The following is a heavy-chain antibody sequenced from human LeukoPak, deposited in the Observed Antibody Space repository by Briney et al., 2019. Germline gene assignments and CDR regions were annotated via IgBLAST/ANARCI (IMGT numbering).Heavy chain of an antibody. CDR1: GYTFTSYG. V-gene: IGHV1-18*01. J-gene: IGHJ4*02. D-gene: IGHD3-22*01. CDR3: ARGLDYYDSSKNLDY. Sequence: ASVKVSCKASGYTFTSYGISWVRQAPGQGLEWMGWISAYNGNTNYAQKLQGRVTMTTDTSTSTAYMELRSLRSDDTAVYYCARGLDYYDSSKNLDYWGQGTLVTVSS. CDR2: ISAYNGNT.